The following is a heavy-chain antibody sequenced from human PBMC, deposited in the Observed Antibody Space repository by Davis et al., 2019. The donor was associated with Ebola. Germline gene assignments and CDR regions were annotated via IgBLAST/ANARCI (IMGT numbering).Heavy chain of an antibody. CDR1: GYTFTSYA. V-gene: IGHV1-3*01. J-gene: IGHJ5*02. Sequence: ASVKVSCKASGYTFTSYAMHWVRQAPGQRLEWMGWINAGNGNTKYSQKLQGRVTMTTDTSTSTAYMELRSLRSDDTAVYYCARSVTMVQGSGWFDPWGQGTLVTVPS. D-gene: IGHD3-10*01. CDR3: ARSVTMVQGSGWFDP. CDR2: INAGNGNT.